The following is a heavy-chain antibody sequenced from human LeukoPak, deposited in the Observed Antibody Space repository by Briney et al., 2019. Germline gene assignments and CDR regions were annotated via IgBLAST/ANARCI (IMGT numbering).Heavy chain of an antibody. V-gene: IGHV1-2*04. CDR2: INPNSGGT. D-gene: IGHD5-12*01. CDR1: GYIFTDYY. CDR3: AREGVAIVTRYYYYGMDV. Sequence: ASVKVSCKASGYIFTDYYMHWVRQAPGQELGWMGRINPNSGGTNYAQKFQGWVTMTRDTSISTAYMELSRLRSDDTAVYYCAREGVAIVTRYYYYGMDVWGQGTTVTVSS. J-gene: IGHJ6*02.